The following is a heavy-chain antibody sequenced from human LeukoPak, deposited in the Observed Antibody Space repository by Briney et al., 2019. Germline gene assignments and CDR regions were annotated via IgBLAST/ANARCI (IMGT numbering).Heavy chain of an antibody. J-gene: IGHJ3*02. D-gene: IGHD3-10*01. CDR3: ALPYFGAGVDAFDI. CDR1: GGSITSDTYY. Sequence: SETLSLTCSVPGGSITSDTYYWGWIRQPPGKGLEWIGTMYYSGNTDYNPSLKSRITISVDTSKNQFYLKLTSVTAADTALYYCALPYFGAGVDAFDIWGQGTRVAVSS. V-gene: IGHV4-39*07. CDR2: MYYSGNT.